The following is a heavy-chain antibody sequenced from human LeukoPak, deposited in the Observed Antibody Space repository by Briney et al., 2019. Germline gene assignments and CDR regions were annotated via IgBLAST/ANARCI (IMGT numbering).Heavy chain of an antibody. CDR3: AKDHLPGIVVADRDY. V-gene: IGHV3-23*01. CDR1: GFTFSSYA. D-gene: IGHD6-19*01. J-gene: IGHJ4*02. CDR2: VTGSGSST. Sequence: GGSLRLSCAASGFTFSSYAMSWVRQAPGKGLEWVSAVTGSGSSTYYADSVKGRFTISRDNSKNTLYLQINSLRAEDTAVYYCAKDHLPGIVVADRDYWGQGTLVTVSS.